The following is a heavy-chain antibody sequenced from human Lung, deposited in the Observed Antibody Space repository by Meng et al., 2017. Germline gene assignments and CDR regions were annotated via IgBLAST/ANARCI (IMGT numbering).Heavy chain of an antibody. CDR1: GSSLSTSGVA. V-gene: IGHV2-5*02. Sequence: QITLKESGPPLVKPTQTLTLTCTLPGSSLSTSGVAVGWIRQPPGKALEWLALIYWDDEKRYSPSLKSRLTITKDTSKNHVVLTMTNMDPVDTATYYCAHSWGSGYYFGPLDYWGQGTLVTVSS. CDR2: IYWDDEK. D-gene: IGHD3-22*01. CDR3: AHSWGSGYYFGPLDY. J-gene: IGHJ4*02.